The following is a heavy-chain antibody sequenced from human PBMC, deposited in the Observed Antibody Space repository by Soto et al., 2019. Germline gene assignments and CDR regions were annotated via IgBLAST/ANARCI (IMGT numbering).Heavy chain of an antibody. CDR1: GIVFTNAW. Sequence: EVQLGESGGRLVQPGGSLRLSCAVSGIVFTNAWMNWVRQAPGKGLEWVGRIKSYNQGGTTDYAALVKGRFTISRDDSHNTLSLEMTSLTPEDTAVYYCTTGDSASGTYYDAYHFWGQGTMVTVSS. CDR2: IKSYNQGGTT. J-gene: IGHJ3*01. V-gene: IGHV3-15*05. D-gene: IGHD3-10*01. CDR3: TTGDSASGTYYDAYHF.